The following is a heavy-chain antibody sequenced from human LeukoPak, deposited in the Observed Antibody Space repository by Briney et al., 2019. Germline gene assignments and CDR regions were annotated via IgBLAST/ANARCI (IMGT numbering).Heavy chain of an antibody. J-gene: IGHJ4*02. V-gene: IGHV3-30*18. Sequence: GGSLRLSCTASGFTFSSYGMHWVRQAPGMGLEWVTVISYDGTNKYYGGSVKGRFTISRDNSKNTLYLQMNSLRAEDTAVYYCAKGGVVVPAAADYWGQGTLVTVSS. CDR2: ISYDGTNK. CDR1: GFTFSSYG. D-gene: IGHD2-2*01. CDR3: AKGGVVVPAAADY.